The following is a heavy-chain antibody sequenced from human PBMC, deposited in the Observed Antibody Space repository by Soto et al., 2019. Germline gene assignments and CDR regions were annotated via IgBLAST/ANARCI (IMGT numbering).Heavy chain of an antibody. D-gene: IGHD3-3*01. J-gene: IGHJ4*02. Sequence: QITLNESGPTQVKPRQTLTLTCTFSGFSLTTSGVGVGWIRQSPGKAPEWLALIYWDDDKRYSPSLKSRLTITKDTSKNQVVLTMADLDPAATATYSCAHRVLRTVFGLVTTTVIYFDFWGQGTPVAVSS. CDR1: GFSLTTSGVG. V-gene: IGHV2-5*02. CDR3: AHRVLRTVFGLVTTTVIYFDF. CDR2: IYWDDDK.